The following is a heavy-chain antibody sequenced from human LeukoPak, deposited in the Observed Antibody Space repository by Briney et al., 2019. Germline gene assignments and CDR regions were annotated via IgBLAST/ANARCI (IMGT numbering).Heavy chain of an antibody. CDR3: ARGQVDTTMIIGGWFDH. CDR1: GPGFSSFV. V-gene: IGHV1-18*04. J-gene: IGHJ5*02. Sequence: ASVEVSCKTYGPGFSSFVIAWVRQAPGQGLEWLGWISPYTGHTNYAPKFRGRVTMTTDTPTRTAYMDLRSLRSDDTAVYYCARGQVDTTMIIGGWFDHWGQGTLVIVSS. CDR2: ISPYTGHT. D-gene: IGHD5-18*01.